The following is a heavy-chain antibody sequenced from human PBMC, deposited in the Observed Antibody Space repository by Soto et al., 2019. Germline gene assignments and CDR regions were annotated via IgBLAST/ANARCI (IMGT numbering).Heavy chain of an antibody. D-gene: IGHD6-19*01. CDR2: ISYDGSNK. CDR3: ARPYSSGWYGDLDY. J-gene: IGHJ4*02. CDR1: GFTFSSYA. Sequence: PGGSLRLSCTASGFTFSSYAMHWVRQAPGKGLEWVAVISYDGSNKYYADSVKGRFTISRDNSENTMYLQMNSLRVEDTAVYYCARPYSSGWYGDLDYWGQGTLVTVSS. V-gene: IGHV3-30-3*01.